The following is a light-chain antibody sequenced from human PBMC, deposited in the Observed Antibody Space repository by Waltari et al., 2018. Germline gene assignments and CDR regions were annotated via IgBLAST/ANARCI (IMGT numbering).Light chain of an antibody. Sequence: QSALSQPASVSGSPGQSITISCTGTSSDVGGYNYVSWYQQHPGKAPKLMIYDADDRPSGVTSRFSDPKSGNTASLTNSGLQAEYEADYYCSSYTSSSVVFGGGTKLTVL. CDR2: DAD. CDR1: SSDVGGYNY. V-gene: IGLV2-14*03. J-gene: IGLJ2*01. CDR3: SSYTSSSVV.